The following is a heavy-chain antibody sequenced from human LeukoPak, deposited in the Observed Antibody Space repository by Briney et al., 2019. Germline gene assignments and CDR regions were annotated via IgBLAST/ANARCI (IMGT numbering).Heavy chain of an antibody. Sequence: PGGSLRDARTASGFTCRRYWMSWVRRAPGKGLERVANIKQDGGEKYYGDYVKGRFTISRDNAKNSLYLQMNSLRAEDTAVYYCARDKRGYFDPNWFDPWGQGTLVTVSS. CDR1: GFTCRRYW. J-gene: IGHJ5*02. D-gene: IGHD3-9*01. V-gene: IGHV3-7*04. CDR2: IKQDGGEK. CDR3: ARDKRGYFDPNWFDP.